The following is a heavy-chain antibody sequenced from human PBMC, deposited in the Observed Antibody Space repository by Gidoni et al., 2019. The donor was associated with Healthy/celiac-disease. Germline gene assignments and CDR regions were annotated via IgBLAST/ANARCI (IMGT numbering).Heavy chain of an antibody. Sequence: QAQLVPPGAEVKTSGASVKVLCKVSGYPLTELSMHWVRQAPGKGLEWMGVFDPEDGETIYAQKFQVRVTMTEDTSTDTAYIELSSLNSEDTAVYYCATSGAIGYDFDYWGQGTLVTVSS. V-gene: IGHV1-24*01. J-gene: IGHJ4*02. D-gene: IGHD5-12*01. CDR2: FDPEDGET. CDR3: ATSGAIGYDFDY. CDR1: GYPLTELS.